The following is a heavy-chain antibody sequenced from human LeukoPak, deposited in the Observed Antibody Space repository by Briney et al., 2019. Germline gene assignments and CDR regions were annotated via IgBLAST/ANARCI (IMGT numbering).Heavy chain of an antibody. V-gene: IGHV3-9*01. CDR3: AKDGRSRPYGMDV. J-gene: IGHJ6*02. CDR2: ISWNSGSI. D-gene: IGHD2-15*01. Sequence: GGSLRLSCAASGFTFEDYAMHWVRQAPGKGLEWVSGISWNSGSIGYADSVKGRFTISRDNAKNSLYLQMNSLRAEDTALYYCAKDGRSRPYGMDVWGQGTTVTVSS. CDR1: GFTFEDYA.